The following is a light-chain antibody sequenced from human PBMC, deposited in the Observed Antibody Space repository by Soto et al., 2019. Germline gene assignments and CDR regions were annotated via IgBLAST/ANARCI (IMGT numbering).Light chain of an antibody. J-gene: IGKJ1*01. CDR1: QTVRNNY. V-gene: IGKV3-20*01. CDR3: QQYGTSPRK. CDR2: DAS. Sequence: EFVLTHSPGTLSLSPWERATLSCRASQTVRNNYLAWYQQKPGQAPRLLIYDASSRATGIPDRFSGSGSGTDFTLTISRLEPEDFAVYYCQQYGTSPRKFGQGTKVDIK.